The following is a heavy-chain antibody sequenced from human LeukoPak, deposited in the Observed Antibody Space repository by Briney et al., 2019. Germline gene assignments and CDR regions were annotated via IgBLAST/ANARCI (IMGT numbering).Heavy chain of an antibody. D-gene: IGHD4-23*01. V-gene: IGHV3-21*01. CDR2: ISSSRSYI. Sequence: GGSLRLSCAASGFTFSSYSMNWVRQAPGKGLEWVSSISSSRSYIYYADSVKGRFTISKDNAKNSLYLQMNSLRAEDTAVYYCARFTSYGGNGPWGQGTLVTVPS. CDR1: GFTFSSYS. CDR3: ARFTSYGGNGP. J-gene: IGHJ5*02.